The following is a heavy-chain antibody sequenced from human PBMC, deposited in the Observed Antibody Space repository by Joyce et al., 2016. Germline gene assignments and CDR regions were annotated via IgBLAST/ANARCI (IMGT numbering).Heavy chain of an antibody. CDR3: ARNKYGTWDFDF. J-gene: IGHJ4*02. V-gene: IGHV1-8*01. D-gene: IGHD1-14*01. CDR1: GYTFTNVD. CDR2: STPNIGST. Sequence: QVQLVQSGAEVKKPGASVKSSCKASGYTFTNVDSNWVRQAPGQGLEWLGWSTPNIGSTGYAQNVQGRVTMTRDTSISTAYMELSSLRSEDTAVYFCARNKYGTWDFDFWGQGTPVTVSS.